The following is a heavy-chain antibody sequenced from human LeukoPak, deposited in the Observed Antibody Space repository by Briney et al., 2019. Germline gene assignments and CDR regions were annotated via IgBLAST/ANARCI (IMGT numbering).Heavy chain of an antibody. V-gene: IGHV4-34*01. CDR3: ARQSTYDFWSGYYRGDPNWFDP. J-gene: IGHJ5*02. Sequence: SETLSLTCAVYGGSFSGYYWSWIRQPPGKGLEWIGEINHSGSTNYNPSLKSRVTISVDTSKNQFSLKLSSVTAADTAVYYCARQSTYDFWSGYYRGDPNWFDPWGQGTLVTVSS. CDR1: GGSFSGYY. D-gene: IGHD3-3*01. CDR2: INHSGST.